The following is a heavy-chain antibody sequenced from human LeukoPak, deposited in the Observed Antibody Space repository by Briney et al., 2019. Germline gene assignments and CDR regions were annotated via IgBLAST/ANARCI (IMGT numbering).Heavy chain of an antibody. D-gene: IGHD2-2*01. J-gene: IGHJ4*02. Sequence: ASVKVSCKASGYTFTSYGISWVRQAPGQGLEWMGWISAYNGNTNYAQKLQGRVTMTTDTSTSTAYMELRSLRSDDTAVYYCARVGKWVRDIVVVPADRYDYWGQGTLVTVSS. CDR3: ARVGKWVRDIVVVPADRYDY. CDR2: ISAYNGNT. V-gene: IGHV1-18*01. CDR1: GYTFTSYG.